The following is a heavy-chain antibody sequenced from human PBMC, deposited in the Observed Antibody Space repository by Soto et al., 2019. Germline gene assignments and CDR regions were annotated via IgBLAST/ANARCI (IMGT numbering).Heavy chain of an antibody. Sequence: QVQLVESGGGVVQPGRSLRLSCAVSGFTFSSYAMHWVRQAPGKGLEWVAVISYDGSNKYYADSVKGRFTISRDNSKNTLYLQMNSLRAEDTAVYYCARDPTGGRHYGSRREGSAPDYWGQGTLVTVSS. CDR3: ARDPTGGRHYGSRREGSAPDY. CDR2: ISYDGSNK. V-gene: IGHV3-30-3*01. D-gene: IGHD3-10*01. J-gene: IGHJ4*02. CDR1: GFTFSSYA.